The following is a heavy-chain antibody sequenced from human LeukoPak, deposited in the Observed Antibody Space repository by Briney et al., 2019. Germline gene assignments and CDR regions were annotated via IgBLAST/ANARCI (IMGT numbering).Heavy chain of an antibody. J-gene: IGHJ3*02. CDR3: AKLRYDSSGYYRSGLGAFDI. Sequence: GGSLRLSCAASGFTFSSYAMSWVRQAPGKGLEWVSAISGSGGSTYYADSVKGRFTISRDNSKNTLYLQMNSLRAGDTAVYYCAKLRYDSSGYYRSGLGAFDIWGQGTMVTVSS. D-gene: IGHD3-22*01. V-gene: IGHV3-23*01. CDR1: GFTFSSYA. CDR2: ISGSGGST.